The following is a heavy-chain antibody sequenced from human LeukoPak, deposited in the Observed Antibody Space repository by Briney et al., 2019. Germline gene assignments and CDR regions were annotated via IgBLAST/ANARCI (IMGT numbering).Heavy chain of an antibody. D-gene: IGHD3-16*02. J-gene: IGHJ6*03. CDR2: IRYDGSNK. V-gene: IGHV3-30*02. CDR1: GFTFSSYG. Sequence: SGGSLRLSCAASGFTFSSYGMHWVRQAPGEGLEWVAFIRYDGSNKYYADSVKGRFTISRDNSKNTLYLQMNSLRAEDTAVYYCANLYVWGSYRYSMDVWGKGTTVTVSS. CDR3: ANLYVWGSYRYSMDV.